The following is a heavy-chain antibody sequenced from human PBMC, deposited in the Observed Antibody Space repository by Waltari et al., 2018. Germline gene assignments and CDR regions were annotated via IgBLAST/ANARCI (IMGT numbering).Heavy chain of an antibody. D-gene: IGHD3-10*01. Sequence: QVQLVQSGAEVKKPGYSVRVSCKASGGTFITYSITWVRQAPGQGLEWVGRILPILGVTNYAPKFQGRLTITADNSSSTVSMELSSLTSDDTALYYCARGPVASGSYDPWGQGTLVTVSS. V-gene: IGHV1-69*04. J-gene: IGHJ5*02. CDR3: ARGPVASGSYDP. CDR1: GGTFITYS. CDR2: ILPILGVT.